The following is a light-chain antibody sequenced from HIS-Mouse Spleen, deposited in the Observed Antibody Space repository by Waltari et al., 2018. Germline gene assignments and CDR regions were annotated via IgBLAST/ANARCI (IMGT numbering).Light chain of an antibody. CDR2: GKN. CDR1: SLRSYY. CDR3: NSRDSSGNHVV. Sequence: SSELTQDPAVSVALGQTVRITCQGDSLRSYYASWYQQKPGHAPVLVIYGKNNRPSGIPDRFSGSRSGNTASLTITGAQAEDEADYYCNSRDSSGNHVVFGGGTKLTVL. J-gene: IGLJ2*01. V-gene: IGLV3-19*01.